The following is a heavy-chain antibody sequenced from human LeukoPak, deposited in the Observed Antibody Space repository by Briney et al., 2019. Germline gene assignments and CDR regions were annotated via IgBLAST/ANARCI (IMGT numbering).Heavy chain of an antibody. D-gene: IGHD3/OR15-3a*01. Sequence: GASVKVSCKASGYTFTGYYMHWVRQAPEQGLEWMGWINPNSGGTNYAQKFQGRVTMTRDTSISTAYMELSRLRSDDTAVYYCAREGLGRYYYYMDVWGKGTTVTVSS. CDR3: AREGLGRYYYYMDV. CDR1: GYTFTGYY. J-gene: IGHJ6*03. CDR2: INPNSGGT. V-gene: IGHV1-2*02.